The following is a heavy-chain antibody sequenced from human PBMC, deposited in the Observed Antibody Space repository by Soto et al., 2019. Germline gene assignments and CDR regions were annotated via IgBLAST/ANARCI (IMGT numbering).Heavy chain of an antibody. CDR2: IYHSGYT. V-gene: IGHV4-30-2*01. D-gene: IGHD4-17*01. Sequence: QLQLQESGSGLVKPSQTLSLTCAVSGGSISSGGYSWSWIRQPPGKGLEWIGYIYHSGYTYYNPSLKSRVIISVDRSKNQFSLKLSSVTAADTAVYYCARAHYGDYGYGMDVWGQGTTVTVSS. CDR3: ARAHYGDYGYGMDV. CDR1: GGSISSGGYS. J-gene: IGHJ6*02.